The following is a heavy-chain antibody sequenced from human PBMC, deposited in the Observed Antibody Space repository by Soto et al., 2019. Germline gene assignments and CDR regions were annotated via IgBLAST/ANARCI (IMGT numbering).Heavy chain of an antibody. J-gene: IGHJ4*02. Sequence: QVQLQESGPGLVKPSETLSLTCTVSGGSISSYYWSWIRQPPGKGLEWIGYIYYSGSTNNNPSLKSRVTISVDTSKNQFSLKLSSVTAPDTAVYYCARHHDSWGQGTLVTVSS. CDR3: ARHHDS. CDR2: IYYSGST. V-gene: IGHV4-59*08. CDR1: GGSISSYY.